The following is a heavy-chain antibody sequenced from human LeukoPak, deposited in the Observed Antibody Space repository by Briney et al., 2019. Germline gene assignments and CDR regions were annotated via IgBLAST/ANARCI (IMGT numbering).Heavy chain of an antibody. V-gene: IGHV3-48*03. CDR1: GLTFSSYE. CDR3: AKGGPEAAAASYYYYGMDV. CDR2: IINIDSTT. J-gene: IGHJ6*02. D-gene: IGHD6-13*01. Sequence: GGSLRPPGPPSGLTFSSYEINWVRQAPGKGLKGVSYIINIDSTTHYADSVKGRFTISRDNAQNSLYLQMSSLRAEDTAVYYCAKGGPEAAAASYYYYGMDVWGQGTTVTVSS.